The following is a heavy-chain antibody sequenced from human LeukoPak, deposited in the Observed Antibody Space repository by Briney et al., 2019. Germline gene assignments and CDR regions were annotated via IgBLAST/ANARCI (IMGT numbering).Heavy chain of an antibody. Sequence: SSETLSLTCTVYGGSFTDYFWTWIRQSPGKGLEWIGEINDYTGDTNYNPSLNSRVSISLEKSKNQFSLELRSVTAADTAVYYCARGRIAKIVVVHSFSYSMDVWGQGTTVTVSS. D-gene: IGHD3-22*01. CDR3: ARGRIAKIVVVHSFSYSMDV. V-gene: IGHV4-34*01. J-gene: IGHJ6*02. CDR2: INDYTGDT. CDR1: GGSFTDYF.